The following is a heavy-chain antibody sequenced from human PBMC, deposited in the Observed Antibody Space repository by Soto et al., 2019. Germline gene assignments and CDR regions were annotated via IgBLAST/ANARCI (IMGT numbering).Heavy chain of an antibody. V-gene: IGHV3-23*01. CDR1: GFSFSKFA. D-gene: IGHD3-9*01. CDR3: AKGGAVYGLLTHDY. Sequence: EVQLLESGGGVVQPGGALRLSCAASGFSFSKFAVSWVRQAPGKGLEWVSAISGDGESTFYVDSVKGRFTISRDNSRNILFLQMNSLTAEDTAVYYCAKGGAVYGLLTHDYWGQGTLVTVSS. J-gene: IGHJ4*02. CDR2: ISGDGEST.